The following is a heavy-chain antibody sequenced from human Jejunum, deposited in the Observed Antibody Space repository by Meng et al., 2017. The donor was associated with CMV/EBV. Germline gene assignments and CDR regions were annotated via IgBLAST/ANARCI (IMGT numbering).Heavy chain of an antibody. CDR1: GGTVGTYP. CDR3: ARDSSVTY. CDR2: VIPILGIT. J-gene: IGHJ4*02. D-gene: IGHD2-21*02. Sequence: SCKASGGTVGTYPVSWVRQAPGQMLEWMGRVIPILGITNYAQKFQDRITITADKSTGTAYMELSSLRSDDTAMYYCARDSSVTYWGQGTLITVSS. V-gene: IGHV1-69*04.